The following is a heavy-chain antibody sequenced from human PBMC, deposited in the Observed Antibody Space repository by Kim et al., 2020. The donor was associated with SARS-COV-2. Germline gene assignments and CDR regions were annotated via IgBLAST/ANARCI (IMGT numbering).Heavy chain of an antibody. CDR3: AREAARAYFDY. V-gene: IGHV4-30-2*01. CDR1: GGSISSGGYS. J-gene: IGHJ4*02. D-gene: IGHD6-6*01. CDR2: IYHSGST. Sequence: SETLSLTCAVSGGSISSGGYSWSWIRQPPGKGLEWIGYIYHSGSTYYNPSLKSRVTISVDRSKNQFSLKLSSVTAADTAVYYCAREAARAYFDYWGQGTLVTVSS.